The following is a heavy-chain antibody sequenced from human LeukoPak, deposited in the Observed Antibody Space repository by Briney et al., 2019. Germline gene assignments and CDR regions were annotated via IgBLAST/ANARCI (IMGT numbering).Heavy chain of an antibody. CDR3: ARDPGQQLDWFDP. V-gene: IGHV1-46*01. CDR2: INPSGGST. CDR1: GYTFTSYY. J-gene: IGHJ5*02. Sequence: ASVKVSCKASGYTFTSYYMHWVRQAPGQGLEWMGIINPSGGSTSYAQKFQGRVTMTRDTSTSTAYMELSSLRSDDTAVYYCARDPGQQLDWFDPWGQGTLVTVSS. D-gene: IGHD6-13*01.